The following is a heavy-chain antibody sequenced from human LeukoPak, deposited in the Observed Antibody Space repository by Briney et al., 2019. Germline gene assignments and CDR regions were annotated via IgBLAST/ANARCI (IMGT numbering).Heavy chain of an antibody. CDR1: GYTFTGYY. CDR3: ARDSTIFGVVTPNDAFDI. CDR2: INPNSGGT. V-gene: IGHV1-2*02. Sequence: ASVKVSCKPSGYTFTGYYMHWIRQAPGQGLEWLGWINPNSGGTNYAQNFQGRVTITRNTSISTAYMELSSLRSEDTAVYYCARDSTIFGVVTPNDAFDIWGQGTMVTVSS. D-gene: IGHD3-3*01. J-gene: IGHJ3*02.